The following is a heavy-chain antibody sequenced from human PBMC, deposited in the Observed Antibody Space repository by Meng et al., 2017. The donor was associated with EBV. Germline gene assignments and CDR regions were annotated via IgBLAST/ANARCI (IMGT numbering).Heavy chain of an antibody. CDR2: INPNSGGT. V-gene: IGHV1-2*06. CDR1: GYTFTGYY. Sequence: QVYVVQTWAAVQKPGASVKCSRKASGYTFTGYYMHWVRQAPGQGLEWMGRINPNSGGTNYAQKFQGRVTMTRDASISTAYMELSRLRSDDTAVYYCVRVGIAVAGTGDYWGQGTLVTVSS. J-gene: IGHJ4*02. CDR3: VRVGIAVAGTGDY. D-gene: IGHD6-19*01.